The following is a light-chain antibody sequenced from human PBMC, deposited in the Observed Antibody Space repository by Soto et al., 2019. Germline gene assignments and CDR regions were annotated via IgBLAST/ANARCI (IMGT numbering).Light chain of an antibody. V-gene: IGKV3-20*01. J-gene: IGKJ1*01. Sequence: VMTQTPLSLPVTIGQPATLSCRASQSVSSSYLAWYQQKPGQAPRLLIYAASSRATGIPDRFSGGGSGTDLTLTINKLEPEDFAVYYCQQYGTSPRSITFGQGTKVDI. CDR2: AAS. CDR3: QQYGTSPRSIT. CDR1: QSVSSSY.